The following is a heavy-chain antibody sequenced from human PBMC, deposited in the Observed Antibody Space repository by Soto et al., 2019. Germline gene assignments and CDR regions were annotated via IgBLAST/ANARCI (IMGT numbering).Heavy chain of an antibody. CDR1: GYTFTNYD. V-gene: IGHV1-8*01. Sequence: QVQLVQSGAEAKEPGASVKLSCKASGYTFTNYDINWVRQATGQGLEWMGWMNPNSGNAGSAQKFQDRVTMTRSTSTNTIYMELSSLVSEDTAVDYCARALADPSGGEDGYYYYMDVWGKGTTVTVSS. CDR2: MNPNSGNA. J-gene: IGHJ6*03. CDR3: ARALADPSGGEDGYYYYMDV. D-gene: IGHD4-17*01.